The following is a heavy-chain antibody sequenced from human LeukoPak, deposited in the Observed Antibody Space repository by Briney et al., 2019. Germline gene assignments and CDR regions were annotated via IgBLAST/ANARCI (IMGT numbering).Heavy chain of an antibody. V-gene: IGHV3-21*01. CDR3: ASDLSGGRMITFAGVIVASRELDY. CDR1: GFTFSSYS. CDR2: ISSSSSYI. J-gene: IGHJ4*02. Sequence: GGSLRLSCAASGFTFSSYSMNWVRQAPGKGLEWVSSISSSSSYIYYADSVKGRFTISRDNAKNSLYLQMNSLRAEDTAVYYCASDLSGGRMITFAGVIVASRELDYWGQGTLVTVSS. D-gene: IGHD3-16*02.